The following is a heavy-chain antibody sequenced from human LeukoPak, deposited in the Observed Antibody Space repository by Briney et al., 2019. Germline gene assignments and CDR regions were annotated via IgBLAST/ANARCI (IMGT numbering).Heavy chain of an antibody. CDR3: ARHGCSGGSCYGGYYYYYMDV. CDR1: GSRFTSYL. Sequence: GGALQTSLYGSGSRFTSYLNGWGRPMPGKGVGGVGMIYKGECETRYSPSLQGQVTISADKSISTAYLQWSSLKASDTAMYYCARHGCSGGSCYGGYYYYYMDVWGKGTTVTVSS. V-gene: IGHV5-51*01. D-gene: IGHD2-15*01. J-gene: IGHJ6*03. CDR2: IYKGECET.